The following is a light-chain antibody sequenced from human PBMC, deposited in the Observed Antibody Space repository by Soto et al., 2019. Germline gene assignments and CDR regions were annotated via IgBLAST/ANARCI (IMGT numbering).Light chain of an antibody. J-gene: IGKJ1*01. CDR3: QQYGSSPWT. Sequence: EIVLTKNPGTLSLSPGERATLSCRASQSVSSSYLAWYQQKPGQAPRLLIYRTSNRATGIPDRFSGSGSETDFTLTVSRLEPEDFAVYYCQQYGSSPWTFGQGTKVDIK. CDR2: RTS. CDR1: QSVSSSY. V-gene: IGKV3-20*01.